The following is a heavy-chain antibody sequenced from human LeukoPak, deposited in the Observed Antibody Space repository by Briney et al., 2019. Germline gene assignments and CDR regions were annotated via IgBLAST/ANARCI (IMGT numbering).Heavy chain of an antibody. Sequence: GGSLRLSCAASGFTFSSSWMHWVRQAPGKGLVWVSRMNGDGSSTDYADSVKGRFTISRDNAKNTVYLQMNSLRAEDTAVYYCASPRSGGYFDYWGQGTLVTVSS. D-gene: IGHD3-10*01. J-gene: IGHJ4*02. CDR2: MNGDGSST. CDR3: ASPRSGGYFDY. V-gene: IGHV3-74*01. CDR1: GFTFSSSW.